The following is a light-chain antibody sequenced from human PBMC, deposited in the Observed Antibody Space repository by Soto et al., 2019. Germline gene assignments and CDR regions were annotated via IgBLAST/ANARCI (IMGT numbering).Light chain of an antibody. CDR2: EVT. CDR1: SSDVGGYNY. V-gene: IGLV2-8*01. Sequence: QSALTQPPSASGSPGQSVTISSTGTSSDVGGYNYVSWYQQHPGKAPKLMIYEVTKRPSGVPDRFSGSKSGNTASLTVSGLQAEDDADYYCSSYAGSRYVFGTGTKLTVL. J-gene: IGLJ1*01. CDR3: SSYAGSRYV.